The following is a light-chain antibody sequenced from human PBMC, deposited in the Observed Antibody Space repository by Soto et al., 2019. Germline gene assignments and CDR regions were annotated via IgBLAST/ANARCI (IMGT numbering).Light chain of an antibody. V-gene: IGLV2-18*02. CDR3: TSYTSNRTGV. J-gene: IGLJ3*02. Sequence: QSALTQPPSVSGSPGQSVTISCTGTSSDVGNYNRVSWYQQPPGTAPKLMIYEVTNRPSGVPNRFSASKSGNTASLTISGLQAEDKADYYCTSYTSNRTGVFGGGTKVTVL. CDR1: SSDVGNYNR. CDR2: EVT.